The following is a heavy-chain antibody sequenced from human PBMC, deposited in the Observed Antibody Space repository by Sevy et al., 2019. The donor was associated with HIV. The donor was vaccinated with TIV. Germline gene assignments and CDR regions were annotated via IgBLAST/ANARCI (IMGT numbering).Heavy chain of an antibody. CDR1: GYTFTSYY. V-gene: IGHV1-46*01. Sequence: ASVKVSCKASGYTFTSYYMHWVRQAPGQGLEWVGIINPSGGSTSYAQKFQGRVTMTRDTSTSTVYMELSSLRSEDTAVYYCARDPGIAVAGTGGGFDYWGQGTLVTVSS. D-gene: IGHD6-19*01. J-gene: IGHJ4*02. CDR3: ARDPGIAVAGTGGGFDY. CDR2: INPSGGST.